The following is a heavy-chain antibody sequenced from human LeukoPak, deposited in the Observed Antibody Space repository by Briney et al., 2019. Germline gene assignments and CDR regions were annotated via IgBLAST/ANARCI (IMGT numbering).Heavy chain of an antibody. V-gene: IGHV3-53*01. CDR1: GFTFSSYW. CDR3: ARAESSSSSAGAY. J-gene: IGHJ4*02. Sequence: PGGSLRLSCAASGFTFSSYWMSWVRQAPGKGLEWVPVIYSGDSTYYADSVKGRFTISRDNSKNTLYLQMNRLRAEDTAVYYCARAESSSSSAGAYWGQGTLVTVSS. D-gene: IGHD6-6*01. CDR2: IYSGDST.